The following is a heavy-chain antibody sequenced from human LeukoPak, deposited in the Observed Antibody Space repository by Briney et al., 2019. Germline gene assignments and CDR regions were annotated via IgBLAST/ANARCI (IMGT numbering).Heavy chain of an antibody. CDR2: IYHSGST. CDR1: GGSFSGYY. Sequence: SETLSLTCAVYGGSFSGYYWSWIRQPPGKGLEWIGEIYHSGSTNYNPSLKSRVTISVDTSKNQFSLKLSSVTAADTAIYYCARGRSDYVWGSYRLPFDYWGQGTLVTVSS. CDR3: ARGRSDYVWGSYRLPFDY. J-gene: IGHJ4*02. D-gene: IGHD3-16*02. V-gene: IGHV4-34*01.